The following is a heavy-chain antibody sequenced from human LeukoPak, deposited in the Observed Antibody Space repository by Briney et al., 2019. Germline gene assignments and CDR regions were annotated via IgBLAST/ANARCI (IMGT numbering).Heavy chain of an antibody. Sequence: SRTLSLTCTVSVGSISSGCYYWSWIRQHPGRGLELIGYIYYSGSTYYNPSLKSRVTISVDTSKNQFSLNLSSVTAADTAVYYCARDRGGGYSYGRGGYYFDYWGQGTLVTVSS. J-gene: IGHJ4*02. V-gene: IGHV4-31*02. D-gene: IGHD5-18*01. CDR3: ARDRGGGYSYGRGGYYFDY. CDR2: IYYSGST. CDR1: VGSISSGCYY.